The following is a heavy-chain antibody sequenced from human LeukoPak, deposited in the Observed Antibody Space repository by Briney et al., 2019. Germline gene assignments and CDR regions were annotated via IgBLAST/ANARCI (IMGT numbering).Heavy chain of an antibody. CDR1: GVSISSGGYY. CDR3: ARERKVTVTTYYFDY. J-gene: IGHJ4*02. CDR2: IYYSGST. D-gene: IGHD4-17*01. Sequence: SQTLSLTCTVSGVSISSGGYYWSWIRQHPGKGLEWIGYIYYSGSTYYNPSLKSRVTISVDTSKNQFSLKLSSVTAADTAVYYCARERKVTVTTYYFDYWGQGTLVTVSS. V-gene: IGHV4-30-4*08.